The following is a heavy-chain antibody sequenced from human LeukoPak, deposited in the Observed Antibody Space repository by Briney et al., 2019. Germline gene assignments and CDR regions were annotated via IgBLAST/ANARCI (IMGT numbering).Heavy chain of an antibody. CDR3: ARDTWCGESGLDY. CDR1: GGSLSSGSYY. CDR2: IDTSGST. J-gene: IGHJ4*02. Sequence: SETLSLTCTVSGGSLSSGSYYWSWIRHPAGKGLEWVGRIDTSGSTNYNPSLKSRVTLFVDPPKNQFSLKLNSVTAADTAVYYCARDTWCGESGLDYWGQGTLVTVSS. V-gene: IGHV4-61*02. D-gene: IGHD3-10*01.